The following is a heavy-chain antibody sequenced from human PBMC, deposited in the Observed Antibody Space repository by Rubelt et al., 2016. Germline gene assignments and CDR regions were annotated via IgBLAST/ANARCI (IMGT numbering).Heavy chain of an antibody. CDR3: AKPARLDYGINAEYFQH. J-gene: IGHJ1*01. Sequence: QVQLVESGGGVVQPGGSLRLSCAASGFTFSSYGMHWVRQAPGKGLEWVAFIRYDGSNKYYADSVKGRFTIPRENSKNTLDLQMNSLRAEDTAVYYCAKPARLDYGINAEYFQHWGQGTLVTVSS. D-gene: IGHD4-17*01. V-gene: IGHV3-30*02. CDR1: GFTFSSYG. CDR2: IRYDGSNK.